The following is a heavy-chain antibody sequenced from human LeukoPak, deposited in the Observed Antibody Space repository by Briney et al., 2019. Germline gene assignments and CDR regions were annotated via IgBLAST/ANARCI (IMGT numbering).Heavy chain of an antibody. CDR1: GFTFSDYW. CDR3: ARRGGSSSRRSPIDY. J-gene: IGHJ4*02. D-gene: IGHD6-6*01. Sequence: GGSLRLSCTASGFTFSDYWMTWVRQAPGKGPEWVANIKQDGSQRYYVDSVRGRFAISRDNAKNSLFLQMNGLRAEDTAVYYCARRGGSSSRRSPIDYWGQGTLVTVSS. CDR2: IKQDGSQR. V-gene: IGHV3-7*01.